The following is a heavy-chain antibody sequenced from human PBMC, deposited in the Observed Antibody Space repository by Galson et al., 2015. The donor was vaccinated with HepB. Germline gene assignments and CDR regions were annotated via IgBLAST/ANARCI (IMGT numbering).Heavy chain of an antibody. Sequence: SLRLSCAASGFTYNTYAMAWVRQSPGKGLEWVSSISGSAQSTDYADSVKGRFIISRDNSKNTVYLQINSLRVEDTAVCYCARGACSTNNCFPFDHWGQGNLVTVSS. D-gene: IGHD2-2*01. CDR3: ARGACSTNNCFPFDH. V-gene: IGHV3-23*01. J-gene: IGHJ4*02. CDR1: GFTYNTYA. CDR2: ISGSAQST.